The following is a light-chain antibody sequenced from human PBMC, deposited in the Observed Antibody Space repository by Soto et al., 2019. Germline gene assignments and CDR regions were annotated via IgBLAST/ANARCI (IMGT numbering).Light chain of an antibody. Sequence: EIVLPQSPGTLSLSPGERATLSCRASQSVSSSQLAWYQQKPGQAPRLLLFGASTRATGVPDRLSGSGSGTDFTLTISRLFPEDFAVYYCQHFGSSRGTFGQGTKVEIK. V-gene: IGKV3-20*01. CDR1: QSVSSSQ. J-gene: IGKJ1*01. CDR3: QHFGSSRGT. CDR2: GAS.